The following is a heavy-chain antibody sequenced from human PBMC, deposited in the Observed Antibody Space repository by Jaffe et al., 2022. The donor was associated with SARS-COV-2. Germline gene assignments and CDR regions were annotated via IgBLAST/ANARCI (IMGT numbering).Heavy chain of an antibody. J-gene: IGHJ4*02. CDR1: GGSIRSGSFY. CDR3: VRSGEGRGSIDWVHY. V-gene: IGHV4-61*02. D-gene: IGHD3-9*01. Sequence: QVQLQESGPGLVKPSQTLSLTCSVSGGSIRSGSFYWGWIRQSAGGGLEWIGRFYTTGTTEYNPSFRGRVTISIDASKDEFSLGLTSVTAADTAVYYCVRSGEGRGSIDWVHYWGQGALVTVSS. CDR2: FYTTGTT.